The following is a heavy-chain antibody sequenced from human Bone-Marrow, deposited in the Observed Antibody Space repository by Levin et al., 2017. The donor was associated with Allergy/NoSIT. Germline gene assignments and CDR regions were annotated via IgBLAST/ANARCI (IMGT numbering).Heavy chain of an antibody. V-gene: IGHV3-23*01. Sequence: PGESLKISCTGSGFSFGSYAMNWVRQPPGKGLEWVAGVGNSGGNIYYADFVTGRFTISRDNSKDTVFLQMHNLTVADTAVYYCAKSGARVVVAGRYYFDSWGQGALVTVA. CDR3: AKSGARVVVAGRYYFDS. CDR1: GFSFGSYA. J-gene: IGHJ4*02. D-gene: IGHD6-19*01. CDR2: VGNSGGNI.